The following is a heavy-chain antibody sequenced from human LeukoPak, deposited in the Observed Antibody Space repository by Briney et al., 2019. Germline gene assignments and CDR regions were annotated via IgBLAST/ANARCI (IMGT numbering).Heavy chain of an antibody. CDR2: INTNTGNP. CDR3: ARDGTLIVVVPAAPRYYYYGMDV. D-gene: IGHD2-2*01. Sequence: ASVKVSCTASGCTFTSYAMNWVRQAPGQGLEWMGWINTNTGNPTYAQGFTGRFVFSLDTSVSTAYLQISSLKAEDTAVYYCARDGTLIVVVPAAPRYYYYGMDVWGQGTTVTVSS. CDR1: GCTFTSYA. V-gene: IGHV7-4-1*02. J-gene: IGHJ6*02.